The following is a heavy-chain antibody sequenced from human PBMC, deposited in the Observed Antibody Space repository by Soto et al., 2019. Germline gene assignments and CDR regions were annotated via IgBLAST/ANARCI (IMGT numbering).Heavy chain of an antibody. J-gene: IGHJ6*02. V-gene: IGHV3-15*05. D-gene: IGHD1-1*01. CDR3: TKVYSLEHQVMDV. CDR1: GFNFYYAW. CDR2: IKSNPGGGTT. Sequence: EVQVIESGGGLVEPGGSLRLSCSASGFNFYYAWMTWVRQAPGKGLEWVGRIKSNPGGGTTDYAAPVKGRFIISRDDSENTIHLQMNSLKVEDTALYYCTKVYSLEHQVMDVWGQGTTVTVSS.